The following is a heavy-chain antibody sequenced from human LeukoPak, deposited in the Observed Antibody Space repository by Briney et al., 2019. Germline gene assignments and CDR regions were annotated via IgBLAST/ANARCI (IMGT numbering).Heavy chain of an antibody. CDR1: GFTFSSYG. CDR2: ISGSGGST. D-gene: IGHD3-9*01. J-gene: IGHJ4*02. CDR3: AKRIRYYDILTGYVYYFDY. Sequence: GGSLRLSCAASGFTFSSYGMSWVRQAPGKGLEWVSAISGSGGSTYYADSVKGRFTISRDNSKNTLYLQMNSLRAEDAAVYYCAKRIRYYDILTGYVYYFDYWGQGTLVTVSS. V-gene: IGHV3-23*01.